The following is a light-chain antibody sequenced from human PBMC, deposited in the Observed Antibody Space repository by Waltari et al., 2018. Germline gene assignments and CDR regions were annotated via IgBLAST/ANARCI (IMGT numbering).Light chain of an antibody. J-gene: IGLJ1*01. V-gene: IGLV2-14*01. CDR3: SSYTSSSSPYV. CDR1: RMDVGGDNY. Sequence: QSALTQPASVSGSPGQSITLSCTGTRMDVGGDNYVSRYQQHPGKAPKLMIYDVSKRPSWVSNRFSGSKSGNTASLTISGLQAEDEADYYCSSYTSSSSPYVFGTGTKVTVL. CDR2: DVS.